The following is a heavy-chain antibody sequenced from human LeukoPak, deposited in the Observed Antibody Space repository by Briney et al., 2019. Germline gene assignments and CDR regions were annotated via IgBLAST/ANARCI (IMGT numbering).Heavy chain of an antibody. Sequence: GGSLRLSCAASGSTFSSYAMHWVRQAPGKGLEWVAVISYDGSNKYYADSVKGRFTISRDNSKNTLYLQMNSLRAEDTAVYYCAREGITMVRGVFDYWGQGTLVTVSS. CDR3: AREGITMVRGVFDY. V-gene: IGHV3-30*04. CDR1: GSTFSSYA. D-gene: IGHD3-10*01. CDR2: ISYDGSNK. J-gene: IGHJ4*02.